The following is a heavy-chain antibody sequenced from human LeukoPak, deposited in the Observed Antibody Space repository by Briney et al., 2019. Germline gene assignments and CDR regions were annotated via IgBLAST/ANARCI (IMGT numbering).Heavy chain of an antibody. CDR3: ARVVEVPAAQYYYYYYYMDV. J-gene: IGHJ6*03. D-gene: IGHD2-2*01. Sequence: GGSLRLYCAASGFTFSSYWMSWVRQAPGKGLDCVANIKQDGSEKYYVDSVKGRFTISRDNAKNSLYLQMNSLRAEDTAVYYCARVVEVPAAQYYYYYYYMDVWGKGTTVTVSS. CDR2: IKQDGSEK. V-gene: IGHV3-7*01. CDR1: GFTFSSYW.